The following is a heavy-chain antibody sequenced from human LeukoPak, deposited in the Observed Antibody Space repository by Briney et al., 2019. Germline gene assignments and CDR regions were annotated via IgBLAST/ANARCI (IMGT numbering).Heavy chain of an antibody. D-gene: IGHD3-3*01. V-gene: IGHV4-59*01. J-gene: IGHJ1*01. CDR1: GGSISSYY. CDR2: INCSGST. CDR3: AREGRITIFGPRRCFQH. Sequence: PSESLSLTCTVSGGSISSYYWSWIRQPPGKGLEWIGYINCSGSTNYNPSLKSRVTISVDTSKNQSSLKLSSVTAADTAVYYCAREGRITIFGPRRCFQHWGQGTLVTVSS.